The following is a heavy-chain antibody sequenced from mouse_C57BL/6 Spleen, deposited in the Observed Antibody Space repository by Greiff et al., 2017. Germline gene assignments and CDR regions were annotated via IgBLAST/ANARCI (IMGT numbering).Heavy chain of an antibody. V-gene: IGHV1-78*01. D-gene: IGHD1-1*01. J-gene: IGHJ1*03. Sequence: VKLMESDAELVKPGASVKISCKVSGYTFTDHTIHWMKQRPEQGLEWIGYIYPRDGSTKYNEKFKGKATLTADKSSSTAYMQLNSLTSEDSAVYFCARGGYYYGSSSSYWYFDVWGTGTTVTVSS. CDR2: IYPRDGST. CDR1: GYTFTDHT. CDR3: ARGGYYYGSSSSYWYFDV.